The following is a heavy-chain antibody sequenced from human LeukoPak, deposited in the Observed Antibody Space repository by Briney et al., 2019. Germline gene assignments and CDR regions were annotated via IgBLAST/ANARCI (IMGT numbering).Heavy chain of an antibody. CDR1: GFAFSSYS. CDR2: ISSSSTYI. CDR3: GGIGGGTGELGKDV. J-gene: IGHJ6*02. Sequence: PGGSLRLSCAASGFAFSSYSMNWVRQAPEKGLEWVAAISSSSTYIYYAESMKGRFTISRDNAKNSLYLQMSSLKAEDTAVYHLGGIGGGTGELGKDVWGQGTTVTVSS. D-gene: IGHD3-16*01. V-gene: IGHV3-21*01.